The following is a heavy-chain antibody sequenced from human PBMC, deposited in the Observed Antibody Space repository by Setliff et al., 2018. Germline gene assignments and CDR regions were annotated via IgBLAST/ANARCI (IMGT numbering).Heavy chain of an antibody. D-gene: IGHD3-3*01. CDR1: GFIFSNYF. V-gene: IGHV3-11*06. CDR3: ARDVFDFRTGQGGP. CDR2: VTTTGGFT. Sequence: GGSLRLSCEGSGFIFSNYFMSWFRQAPGKGLEWLSYVTTTGGFTKEADSVRGRFSVSRDNAKNSLSLQMNGLRAEDTSVYYCARDVFDFRTGQGGPWGQGTQVTVSS. J-gene: IGHJ5*02.